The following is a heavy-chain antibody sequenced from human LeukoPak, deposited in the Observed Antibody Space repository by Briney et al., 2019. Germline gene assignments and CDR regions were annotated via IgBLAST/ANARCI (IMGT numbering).Heavy chain of an antibody. CDR2: ISSSSSTI. Sequence: GGSLRLSCAASGFTFSSYSMNWVRQAPGKGLEWVSYISSSSSTIYYADSVKGRFTISRDNAKNSLYLQMNSLRAEDTAVYYCARDLSHDSSGYLFDYWGQGTLVTVSS. CDR1: GFTFSSYS. J-gene: IGHJ4*02. D-gene: IGHD3-22*01. CDR3: ARDLSHDSSGYLFDY. V-gene: IGHV3-48*01.